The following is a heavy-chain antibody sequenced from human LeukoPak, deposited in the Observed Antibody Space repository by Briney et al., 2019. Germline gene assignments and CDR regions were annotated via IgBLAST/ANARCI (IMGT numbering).Heavy chain of an antibody. V-gene: IGHV3-30-3*01. CDR1: GFTFNNYA. J-gene: IGHJ4*02. CDR2: ISYDGSNK. CDR3: ARDHRENWETYYFDY. Sequence: TGGFLRLSCAASGFTFNNYAMHWVRQAPGKGLERVAVISYDGSNKYYADSVKGRFTISRDNSKNTLYLQVNSLRAEDTAVYYCARDHRENWETYYFDYWGQGTLVTVSS. D-gene: IGHD7-27*01.